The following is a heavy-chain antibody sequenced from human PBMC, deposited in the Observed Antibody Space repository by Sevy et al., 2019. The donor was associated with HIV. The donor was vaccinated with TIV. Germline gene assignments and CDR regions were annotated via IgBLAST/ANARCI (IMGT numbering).Heavy chain of an antibody. D-gene: IGHD1-26*01. CDR1: GFTFSDYY. Sequence: GGSLRLSCAASGFTFSDYYMSWIRQAPGKGLEWVSYISSSGSTIYYADSVKGRFTISRDNAKNSLYLQMNGLRAEDTAVYYCARCPTSGSYSDYYYYGMDVWGQGTTVTVSS. CDR2: ISSSGSTI. CDR3: ARCPTSGSYSDYYYYGMDV. V-gene: IGHV3-11*01. J-gene: IGHJ6*02.